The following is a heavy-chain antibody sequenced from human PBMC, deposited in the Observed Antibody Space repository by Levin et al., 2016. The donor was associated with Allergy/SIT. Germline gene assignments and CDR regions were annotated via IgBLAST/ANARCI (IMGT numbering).Heavy chain of an antibody. V-gene: IGHV1-2*02. CDR2: INPNSGET. CDR3: ARSGGYNSLTADY. J-gene: IGHJ4*02. D-gene: IGHD5-24*01. Sequence: WVRQAPGQGLEWMGWINPNSGETHYAQKFKGRVTVSGDTSISTAYMDLTSLTSDDTAVYYCARSGGYNSLTADYWGQGTLVTVSS.